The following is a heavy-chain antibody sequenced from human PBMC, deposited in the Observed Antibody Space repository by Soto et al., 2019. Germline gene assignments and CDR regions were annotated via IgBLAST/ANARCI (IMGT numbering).Heavy chain of an antibody. Sequence: ASVKVSCKASGYTFTSYYMHWVRQAPGQGLEWMGIINPSGGSTSYAQKFQGRVTMTRDTSTSTVYMELSSLRSEDTAVYYCARQNTAMVTMEYWREYYYYGMDVWGQGTTVTVSS. V-gene: IGHV1-46*01. CDR1: GYTFTSYY. D-gene: IGHD5-18*01. CDR2: INPSGGST. CDR3: ARQNTAMVTMEYWREYYYYGMDV. J-gene: IGHJ6*02.